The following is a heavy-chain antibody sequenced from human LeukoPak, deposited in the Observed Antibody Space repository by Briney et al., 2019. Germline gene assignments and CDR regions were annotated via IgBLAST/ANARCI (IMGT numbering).Heavy chain of an antibody. CDR1: GGSISSGSYY. D-gene: IGHD4-17*01. CDR2: IYTSGST. CDR3: ARVYDYGDQIDY. J-gene: IGHJ4*02. V-gene: IGHV4-61*02. Sequence: SSETLSLTCTVSGGSISSGSYYWSWIRQPAGKGLEWIGRIYTSGSTNYNPSLKSRVTISVDTSKNQFSLKLSSVTAADTAVYYCARVYDYGDQIDYWGQGTLVTVSS.